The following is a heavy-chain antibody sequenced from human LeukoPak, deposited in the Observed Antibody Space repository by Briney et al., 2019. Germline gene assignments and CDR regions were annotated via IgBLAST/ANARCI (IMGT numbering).Heavy chain of an antibody. CDR1: GYTFTSYA. J-gene: IGHJ4*02. CDR3: ARGLGVGGLYYFDS. D-gene: IGHD2-8*01. Sequence: ASVKVSCKASGYTFTSYAMNWVRQAPGQGLEWMGWINTNTGNPTYAQGFTGRFVFSLDTSVSTAYLQISSLKAEDTALYYCARGLGVGGLYYFDSWGQGTLVTVSS. V-gene: IGHV7-4-1*02. CDR2: INTNTGNP.